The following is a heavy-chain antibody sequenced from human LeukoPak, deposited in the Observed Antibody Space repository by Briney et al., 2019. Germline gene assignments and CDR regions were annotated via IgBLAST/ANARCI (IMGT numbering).Heavy chain of an antibody. CDR2: IDTSDSYT. V-gene: IGHV5-10-1*01. D-gene: IGHD6-19*01. J-gene: IGHJ5*02. Sequence: GESLKISCKGSGYIFTNYWISWVRLMPGKGLEWMGRIDTSDSYTNYSPSFQGHVTISADKSISTAFLQWSSLKASDTAMYYCARHPYSSGRGWFDPWGQGTLVTVSS. CDR1: GYIFTNYW. CDR3: ARHPYSSGRGWFDP.